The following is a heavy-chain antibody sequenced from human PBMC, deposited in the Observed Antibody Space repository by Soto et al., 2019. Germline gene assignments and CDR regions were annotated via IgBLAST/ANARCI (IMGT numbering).Heavy chain of an antibody. Sequence: QVQLVQSGAEVKKPGSSVKVSCKASGGTFSPYTVNWVRQAPGQGLEWMGRIIPFLVVTNYAQKFQARVTLTADTSTTTAYMELSGLRFEDTGVYYCARDWESTVSTWSFGAFWGRGTLVTVSS. J-gene: IGHJ4*02. D-gene: IGHD3-10*01. CDR1: GGTFSPYT. V-gene: IGHV1-69*08. CDR2: IIPFLVVT. CDR3: ARDWESTVSTWSFGAF.